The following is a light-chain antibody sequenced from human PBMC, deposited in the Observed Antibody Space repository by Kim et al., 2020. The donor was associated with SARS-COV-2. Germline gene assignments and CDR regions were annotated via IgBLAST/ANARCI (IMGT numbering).Light chain of an antibody. CDR1: SSNIGSNS. J-gene: IGLJ3*02. V-gene: IGLV1-44*01. CDR2: TDD. CDR3: ATWDDSLNAGV. Sequence: QAVVTQTPSTSGTPGQEVTISCSGSSSNIGSNSVSWYQQVPGTAPKLLIYTDDQRPSGVPGRFSGSRSGTSASLAISGLQSEDEADYYCATWDDSLNAGVFGGGTQLTVL.